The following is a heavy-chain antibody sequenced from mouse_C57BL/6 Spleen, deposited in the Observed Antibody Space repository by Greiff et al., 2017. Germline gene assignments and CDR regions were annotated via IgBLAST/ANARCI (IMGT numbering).Heavy chain of an antibody. CDR3: AREEGYYGSSEYFDV. D-gene: IGHD1-1*01. CDR2: IYPGSGNT. J-gene: IGHJ1*03. Sequence: QVQLQQSGPELVKPGASVKISCKASGYSFTSYYIHWAKQRPGQGLEWIGWIYPGSGNTKYNEKFKGKATLTADTSSSTAYMQLSSLTSEDSAVYYCAREEGYYGSSEYFDVWGTGTTVTVSS. V-gene: IGHV1-66*01. CDR1: GYSFTSYY.